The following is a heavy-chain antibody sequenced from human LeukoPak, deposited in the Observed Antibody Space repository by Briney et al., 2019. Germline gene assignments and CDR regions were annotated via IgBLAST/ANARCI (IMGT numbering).Heavy chain of an antibody. CDR3: ARVGAYYDSSGYYDPRRYYFDY. CDR2: ISSSSSYI. Sequence: PGGSLRLSCAASGFTFSSYSMNWVRQAPGKGLEWVSSISSSSSYIYYADSVKGRFTISRDNAKNSLYLQMNSLRAEDTAVYYCARVGAYYDSSGYYDPRRYYFDYWGQGTLVTVSS. J-gene: IGHJ4*02. CDR1: GFTFSSYS. D-gene: IGHD3-22*01. V-gene: IGHV3-21*01.